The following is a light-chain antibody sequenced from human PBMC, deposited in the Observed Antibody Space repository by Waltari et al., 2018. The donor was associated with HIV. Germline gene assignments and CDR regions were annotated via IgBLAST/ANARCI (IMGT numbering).Light chain of an antibody. CDR3: CSYGGSSAPWV. Sequence: QSALTQPPSVPASPRQSITISRTGISSDVGSCTLSSSYQQHPGKAPKLMIFEVSKRHSGVSDRFSGSKSGNTASLTISGLQAEDEADYYCCSYGGSSAPWVFGGGTKLTVL. CDR2: EVS. CDR1: SSDVGSCTL. V-gene: IGLV2-23*02. J-gene: IGLJ3*02.